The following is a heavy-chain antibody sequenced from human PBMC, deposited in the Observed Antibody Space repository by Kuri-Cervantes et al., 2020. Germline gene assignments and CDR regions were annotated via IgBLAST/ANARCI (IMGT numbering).Heavy chain of an antibody. CDR2: IWYDGSNK. V-gene: IGHV3-33*08. J-gene: IGHJ4*02. CDR1: GFTFSSYA. D-gene: IGHD6-19*01. Sequence: GGSLRLSCAASGFTFSSYAMSWVRQAPGKGLEWVAVIWYDGSNKYYADSVKGRFTISRDNSKSTLYLQMNSLRAEDTAVYYCARGNRGQWLVVLTSWPDYRGQGTLVTVSS. CDR3: ARGNRGQWLVVLTSWPDY.